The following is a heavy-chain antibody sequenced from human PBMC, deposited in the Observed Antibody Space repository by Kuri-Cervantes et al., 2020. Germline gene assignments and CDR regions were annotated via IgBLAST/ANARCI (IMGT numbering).Heavy chain of an antibody. CDR2: INPNSGGT. V-gene: IGHV1-2*04. D-gene: IGHD1-1*01. Sequence: ASVKVSCKASGYTFNGYYMHWVRQAPGQGLEWMGWINPNSGGTNYAQRFQGWVTMTRDTSTSTVYMELSSLRSEDTAVYYCARGDGVQLERLVPFDYWGQGTLVTVSS. CDR1: GYTFNGYY. J-gene: IGHJ4*02. CDR3: ARGDGVQLERLVPFDY.